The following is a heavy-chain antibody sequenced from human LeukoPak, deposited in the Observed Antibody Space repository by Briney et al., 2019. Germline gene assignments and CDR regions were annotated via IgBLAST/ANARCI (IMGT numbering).Heavy chain of an antibody. CDR3: ARETSGDSIDY. V-gene: IGHV4-61*02. CDR2: IYTSGST. Sequence: SETLSLTCTVSGGSISSGSYYWSWIRQPAGKGLEWIGRIYTSGSTNYNPSLKSRVTISVDTSKNQFSLKLSSVTAADTAVYYCARETSGDSIDYWGQGTLVTVSS. D-gene: IGHD2-21*01. CDR1: GGSISSGSYY. J-gene: IGHJ4*02.